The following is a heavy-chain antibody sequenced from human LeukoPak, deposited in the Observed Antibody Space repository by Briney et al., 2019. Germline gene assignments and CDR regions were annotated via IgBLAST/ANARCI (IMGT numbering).Heavy chain of an antibody. CDR2: ISWDGGST. V-gene: IGHV3-43D*04. J-gene: IGHJ4*02. Sequence: GGSLRLSCAASRFTLDDYAMHCVRQAPGKGLEWVSLISWDGGSTYYADSVKGRFSISRDNSKNSLYLQMNSLRAEDTALYYCAKGTYYDILTGYYDWVFDYWGQGTPVTVSS. D-gene: IGHD3-9*01. CDR1: RFTLDDYA. CDR3: AKGTYYDILTGYYDWVFDY.